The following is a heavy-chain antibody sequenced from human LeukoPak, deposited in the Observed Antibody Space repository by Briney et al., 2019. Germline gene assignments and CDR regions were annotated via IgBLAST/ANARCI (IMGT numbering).Heavy chain of an antibody. CDR1: GYTFTGYY. CDR2: INPNSGGT. Sequence: ASVKVSCKASGYTFTGYYMHWVRQAPGQGLEWMGRINPNSGGTNYAQKLEGRVTMTRDTSISTAYMELSRLRSDDPAVYYCASLYGQYYYVDVWGKGTTVTVSS. CDR3: ASLYGQYYYVDV. J-gene: IGHJ6*03. D-gene: IGHD2/OR15-2a*01. V-gene: IGHV1-2*06.